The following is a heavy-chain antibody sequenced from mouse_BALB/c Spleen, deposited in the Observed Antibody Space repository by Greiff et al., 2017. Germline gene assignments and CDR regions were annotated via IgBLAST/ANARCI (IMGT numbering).Heavy chain of an antibody. CDR2: IDPANGNT. CDR1: GFNIKDTY. J-gene: IGHJ3*01. D-gene: IGHD1-1*01. V-gene: IGHV14-3*02. Sequence: VQLKESGAELVKPGASVKLSCTASGFNIKDTYMHWVKQRPEQGLEWIGRIDPANGNTKYDPKFQGKATITADTSSNTAYLQLSSLTSEDTAVYYCARRGVGYGSSYDAWFAYWGQGTLVTVSA. CDR3: ARRGVGYGSSYDAWFAY.